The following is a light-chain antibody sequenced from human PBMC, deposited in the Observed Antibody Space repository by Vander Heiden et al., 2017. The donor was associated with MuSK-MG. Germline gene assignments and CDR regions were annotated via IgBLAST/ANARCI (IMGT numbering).Light chain of an antibody. J-gene: IGKJ1*01. V-gene: IGKV3-20*01. CDR1: QSVSSNY. CDR3: QQDGSSPQT. CDR2: DAS. Sequence: EIVLTQSPGTLSLSPGERATLSCKASQSVSSNYLAWYQQKPGQAPRLLIYDASDRSTGLPDRFSGSGSGTDFTLTISRLEPEDFAVYYCQQDGSSPQTFGQGTKVEIK.